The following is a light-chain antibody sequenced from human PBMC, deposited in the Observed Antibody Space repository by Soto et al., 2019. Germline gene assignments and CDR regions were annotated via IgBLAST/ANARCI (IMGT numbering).Light chain of an antibody. J-gene: IGKJ2*01. V-gene: IGKV3-15*01. Sequence: VMTQSPATLSVSPGERATLSCRASQSVSSNLAWYQQKRGQAPRLLIYGASTRATGIPARFSGSGSGTEFTLVISSLQSEDFAVYYCQQYNNWPPYTFGQGTKLEIK. CDR1: QSVSSN. CDR3: QQYNNWPPYT. CDR2: GAS.